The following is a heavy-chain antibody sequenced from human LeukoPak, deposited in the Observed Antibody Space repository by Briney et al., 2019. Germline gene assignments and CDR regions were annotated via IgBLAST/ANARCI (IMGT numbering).Heavy chain of an antibody. J-gene: IGHJ4*02. Sequence: GGSLRLSCAASGFTFSHYVMQWGRQAPGEGLGVVAIIGYDGSKEYYEDSVKGRFTISRDNSKNTLYLQMNRLRAEDTAVYYCARVTCSGGSCYVGLGTDYWGQGTLVTVSS. V-gene: IGHV3-33*01. D-gene: IGHD2-15*01. CDR2: IGYDGSKE. CDR1: GFTFSHYV. CDR3: ARVTCSGGSCYVGLGTDY.